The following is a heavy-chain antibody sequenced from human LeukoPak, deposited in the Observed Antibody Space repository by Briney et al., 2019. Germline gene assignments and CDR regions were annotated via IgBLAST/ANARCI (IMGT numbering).Heavy chain of an antibody. CDR3: ARDGPSYGDPTDY. J-gene: IGHJ4*02. D-gene: IGHD4-17*01. Sequence: SETLSLTCAVYGGSFSGYYWSWIRQPPGKGLEWIGEINHSGSTNYNPSLKSRVTISVDTSKNQFSLKLSSVTAADTAVYYCARDGPSYGDPTDYWGQGTLVTVSS. CDR2: INHSGST. V-gene: IGHV4-34*01. CDR1: GGSFSGYY.